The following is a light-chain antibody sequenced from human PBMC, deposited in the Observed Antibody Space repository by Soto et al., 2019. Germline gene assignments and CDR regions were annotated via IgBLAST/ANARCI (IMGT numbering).Light chain of an antibody. CDR2: DAS. J-gene: IGKJ4*01. CDR3: QQYDNLPFT. CDR1: QDITNY. Sequence: DIQMTQSPSSLSASVGDRVTITCQASQDITNYLNWFQQKPGKAPKLLIYDASNLETGVPSRFSGSASGTDFTFTITSLQPEDVATYYCQQYDNLPFTFGGGTKVEIK. V-gene: IGKV1-33*01.